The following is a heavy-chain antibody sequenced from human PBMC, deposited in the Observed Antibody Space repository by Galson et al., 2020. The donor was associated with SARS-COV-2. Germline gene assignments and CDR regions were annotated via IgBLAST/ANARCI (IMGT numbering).Heavy chain of an antibody. V-gene: IGHV4-59*12. Sequence: ASETLSLTCTVSGASITNYHWCWIRQSPGRGLEWIGCVYYSGTTNDNPSLKSRVTISVDTSKNQFALKLSSMNVPDPAMYYRARDMSGGYNWFDPWGQGTLVTVSS. D-gene: IGHD3-16*01. CDR1: GASITNYH. J-gene: IGHJ5*02. CDR3: ARDMSGGYNWFDP. CDR2: VYYSGTT.